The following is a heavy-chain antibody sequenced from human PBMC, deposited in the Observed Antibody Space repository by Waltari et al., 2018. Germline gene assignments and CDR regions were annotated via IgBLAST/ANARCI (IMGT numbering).Heavy chain of an antibody. V-gene: IGHV5-51*03. CDR3: ARLPLPPRAYCGGDCYPHYGMDV. CDR2: IYPGDSDT. Sequence: EVQLVQSGAEVKKPGESLKISCKGSGYSFTSYWIGWVRQMPGKGLEWMGIIYPGDSDTRYSPSFQGQVTISADKSISTAYLQWSSLKASDTAMYYCARLPLPPRAYCGGDCYPHYGMDVWGQGTTVTVSS. CDR1: GYSFTSYW. D-gene: IGHD2-21*01. J-gene: IGHJ6*02.